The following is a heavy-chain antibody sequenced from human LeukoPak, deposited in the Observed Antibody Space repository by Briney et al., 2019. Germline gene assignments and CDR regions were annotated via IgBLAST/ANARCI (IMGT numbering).Heavy chain of an antibody. D-gene: IGHD5-12*01. CDR2: IWYDGSNK. CDR3: AGGNIVATHYFDY. Sequence: PGRSLRLSCAASGFTFSSYGMHWVRQAPGKGLEWVAVIWYDGSNKFYAGSVKGRFTISRDNSKSTLYLQMNSLRAEDTAVYYCAGGNIVATHYFDYWGQGTLVTVSS. V-gene: IGHV3-33*01. J-gene: IGHJ4*02. CDR1: GFTFSSYG.